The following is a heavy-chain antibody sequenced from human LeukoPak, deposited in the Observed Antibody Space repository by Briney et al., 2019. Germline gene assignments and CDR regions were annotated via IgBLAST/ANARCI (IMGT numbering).Heavy chain of an antibody. J-gene: IGHJ4*02. CDR1: GFTFSSYG. V-gene: IGHV3-30*02. Sequence: QSGGSLRLSCAASGFTFSSYGMHWVRQAPGKGLEWVAFIRYDGSNKYYADSVKGRFTISRDNSKNTLYLQMNSLRAEDTAVYYCAKRLQAGMVRAKGGFDYWGQGTLVTVSS. CDR2: IRYDGSNK. D-gene: IGHD3-10*01. CDR3: AKRLQAGMVRAKGGFDY.